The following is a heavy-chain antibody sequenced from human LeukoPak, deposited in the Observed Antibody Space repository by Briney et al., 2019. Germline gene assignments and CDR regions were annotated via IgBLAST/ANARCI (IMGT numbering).Heavy chain of an antibody. Sequence: GGSLRLSCAASGFTFSSYAMSWVRQAPGKGLEWVSAISGSGGSTYYADSVKGRFTISRDNSKNTLYLQMSSLKTEDTAVYYCARGDCSSTNCPGDAFDIWGQGTMVTVSS. J-gene: IGHJ3*02. D-gene: IGHD2-2*01. CDR2: ISGSGGST. CDR3: ARGDCSSTNCPGDAFDI. V-gene: IGHV3-23*01. CDR1: GFTFSSYA.